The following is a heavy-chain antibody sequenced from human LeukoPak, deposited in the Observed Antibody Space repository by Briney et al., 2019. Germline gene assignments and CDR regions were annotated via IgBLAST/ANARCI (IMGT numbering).Heavy chain of an antibody. J-gene: IGHJ4*02. D-gene: IGHD6-19*01. Sequence: ASVKVSCKPSGYGENFYGITWVRQGAGQGLEWMGWISAQHGQTEYAPNSQDRVTMTTDTYTNTAYMELRSLRADDTAVYYCARVSSSGWQPAYWGQGTLVTVSS. CDR1: GYGENFYG. CDR3: ARVSSSGWQPAY. CDR2: ISAQHGQT. V-gene: IGHV1-18*01.